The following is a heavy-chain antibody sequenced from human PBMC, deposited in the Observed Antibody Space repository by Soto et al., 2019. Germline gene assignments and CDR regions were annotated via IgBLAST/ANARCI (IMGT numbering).Heavy chain of an antibody. CDR3: ARSPSYYDSSGPTGLDI. CDR2: IYYSGST. CDR1: GGSISSYY. Sequence: QVQLQESGPGLVKPSETLSLTCTASGGSISSYYWSWIRQPPGKGLEWIGYIYYSGSTNNNPSLKCRVTISVDTSKNQFSLKLSSVTAADTAVYYCARSPSYYDSSGPTGLDIWGQGTMVTVSS. V-gene: IGHV4-59*01. J-gene: IGHJ3*02. D-gene: IGHD3-22*01.